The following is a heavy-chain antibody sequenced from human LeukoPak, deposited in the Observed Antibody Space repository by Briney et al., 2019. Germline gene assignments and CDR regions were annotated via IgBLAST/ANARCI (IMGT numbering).Heavy chain of an antibody. CDR3: SRHEYGSGTYRGYNWFDP. CDR1: GGSNSISLYH. CDR2: IYYTGNT. V-gene: IGHV4-39*01. J-gene: IGHJ5*02. D-gene: IGHD3-10*01. Sequence: KSSDTVSLICTVCGGSNSISLYHGGWIRQPPGEGLEWNGSIYYTGNTYYYPSLKSRVTISVDTSKNQFFLKLSSVSAADTAVYYCSRHEYGSGTYRGYNWFDPWGQGTLVTVSS.